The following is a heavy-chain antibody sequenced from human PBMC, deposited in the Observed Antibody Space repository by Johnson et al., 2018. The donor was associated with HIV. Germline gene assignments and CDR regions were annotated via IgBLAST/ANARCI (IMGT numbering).Heavy chain of an antibody. V-gene: IGHV3-23*04. J-gene: IGHJ3*01. CDR3: AREISRYYYDYAAFDL. CDR2: ISYSGSST. D-gene: IGHD3-22*01. CDR1: GFSFDSHA. Sequence: VQLVESGGGLVQPGGSLRLSCAASGFSFDSHAINWVRQAPWKGLQWVSAISYSGSSTYYADSVKGRFTISRDNSRSTVYLHMINLRADDTALYYCAREISRYYYDYAAFDLWGQGTMVTVSS.